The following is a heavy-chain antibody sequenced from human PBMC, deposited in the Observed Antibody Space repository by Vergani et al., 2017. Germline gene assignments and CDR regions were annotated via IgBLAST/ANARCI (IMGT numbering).Heavy chain of an antibody. J-gene: IGHJ4*02. Sequence: EVLLVESGGGLVKPGGSLRLSCAASGFIFSSYSMIWVRQAPGKGLGWVSFISNSDTYIYYADSVKGRFTISRDNAENSLFLQMNSLRAEDTAVYYCARPGVLGSGVDYWGQGTLVTVSS. CDR2: ISNSDTYI. CDR1: GFIFSSYS. CDR3: ARPGVLGSGVDY. V-gene: IGHV3-21*06. D-gene: IGHD6-13*01.